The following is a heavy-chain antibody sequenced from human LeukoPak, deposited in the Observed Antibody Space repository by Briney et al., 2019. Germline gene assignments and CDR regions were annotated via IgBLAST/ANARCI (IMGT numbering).Heavy chain of an antibody. Sequence: SETLSLTCAVYGGSFTGYYWTWIRQPPGKGLEWIGEISHSGDTNYSPSLKSRVTMSVDASRSQFSLKLSSVTAADTAVYYCTRRSHYSTSSAANSWGQGTLVTVSS. V-gene: IGHV4-34*01. J-gene: IGHJ4*02. CDR3: TRRSHYSTSSAANS. CDR1: GGSFTGYY. D-gene: IGHD6-6*01. CDR2: ISHSGDT.